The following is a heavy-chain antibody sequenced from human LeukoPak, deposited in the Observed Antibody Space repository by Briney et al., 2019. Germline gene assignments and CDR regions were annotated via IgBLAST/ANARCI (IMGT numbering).Heavy chain of an antibody. V-gene: IGHV5-51*01. J-gene: IGHJ4*02. CDR3: ASSEYSSSWYSYYPLAGPIDY. D-gene: IGHD6-13*01. Sequence: GESLKISCKGSGYSFTSYWIGWVRQMPGKGLEWMGIINPGDSDTRYSPSFQGQVTISADKSISTAYLQWSSLKASDTAMYYCASSEYSSSWYSYYPLAGPIDYWGQGTLVTVSS. CDR1: GYSFTSYW. CDR2: INPGDSDT.